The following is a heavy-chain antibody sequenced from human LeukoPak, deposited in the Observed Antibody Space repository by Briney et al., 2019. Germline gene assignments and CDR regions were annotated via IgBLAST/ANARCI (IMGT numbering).Heavy chain of an antibody. CDR1: GFSLSTSGVS. J-gene: IGHJ4*02. D-gene: IGHD2-2*01. Sequence: SGPTLVNPTQTLTLTCTFSGFSLSTSGVSVGWIRQPPGKALEWLALIYGNDDKRYSPSLKNRLTLTKDTSKNQVVLTMTNMDPVDTATYYCAHREDGASAMPLDYWGQGTLVTVSS. CDR2: IYGNDDK. CDR3: AHREDGASAMPLDY. V-gene: IGHV2-5*01.